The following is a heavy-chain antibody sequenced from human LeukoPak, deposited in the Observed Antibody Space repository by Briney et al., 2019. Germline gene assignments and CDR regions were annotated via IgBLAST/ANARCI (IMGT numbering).Heavy chain of an antibody. CDR2: ISSSSSYT. V-gene: IGHV3-11*06. CDR3: ARTGGDYSTWAFDY. J-gene: IGHJ4*02. CDR1: GFTLSDYY. D-gene: IGHD4-17*01. Sequence: GGPLRLSCAASGFTLSDYYMSWIRQAPGKGLEWVSYISSSSSYTNYADSVKGRFAISRDNAKNSLYLQMNSLRAEDTAVYYCARTGGDYSTWAFDYWGQGTLVTVSS.